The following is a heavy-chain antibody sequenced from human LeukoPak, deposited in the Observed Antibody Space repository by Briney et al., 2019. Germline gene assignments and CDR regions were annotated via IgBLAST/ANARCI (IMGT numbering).Heavy chain of an antibody. J-gene: IGHJ4*02. D-gene: IGHD6-6*01. CDR3: AKDRASSSADFDY. Sequence: LSGSGSATYYAGSVKGRFTISRDTSKNTLWLQMNGLRAEDTAVYYCAKDRASSSADFDYWGQGTLVTVSS. CDR2: LSGSGSAT. V-gene: IGHV3-23*01.